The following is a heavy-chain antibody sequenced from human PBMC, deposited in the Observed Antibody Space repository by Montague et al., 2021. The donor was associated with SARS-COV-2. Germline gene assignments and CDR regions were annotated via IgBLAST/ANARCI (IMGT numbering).Heavy chain of an antibody. J-gene: IGHJ4*02. CDR1: GFTFSSYE. CDR2: ISSSGSTI. Sequence: SLRLSLSASGFTFSSYEMNWVRQAPGKGLEWVSYISSSGSTIYYADSVKGRFTISRDNAKNSLYLQMNSLRAEDTAVYYCARDPYSSSWYANFDYWGQGTLVTVSS. V-gene: IGHV3-48*03. D-gene: IGHD6-13*01. CDR3: ARDPYSSSWYANFDY.